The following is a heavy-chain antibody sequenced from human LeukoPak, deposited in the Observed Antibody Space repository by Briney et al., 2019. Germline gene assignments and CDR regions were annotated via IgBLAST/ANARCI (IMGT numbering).Heavy chain of an antibody. J-gene: IGHJ1*01. D-gene: IGHD4-17*01. Sequence: GGSLRLSCAASGFTFSSYAMSWVRQAPGKGLEWVSAISGSGGSTYYADSVKGRFTISRDNSKNTLYLQMSSLRAEDTAVYFCAKKAESYGDSVSQHWGQGTLVTVSS. V-gene: IGHV3-23*01. CDR2: ISGSGGST. CDR3: AKKAESYGDSVSQH. CDR1: GFTFSSYA.